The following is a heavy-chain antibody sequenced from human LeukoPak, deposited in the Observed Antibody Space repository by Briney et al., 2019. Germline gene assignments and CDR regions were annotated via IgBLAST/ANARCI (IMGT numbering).Heavy chain of an antibody. V-gene: IGHV4-39*01. Sequence: PSETLSLACSVSGASISSSNDYWGWIRQAPGEGLEWIGSITYDGSAHYNPSLMSRATILVDTSKNQFSLKLSSVTAADAAMYYCARQFATASADTRGYFDFWGQGTVVTVSS. D-gene: IGHD2-2*01. CDR2: ITYDGSA. J-gene: IGHJ4*02. CDR1: GASISSSNDY. CDR3: ARQFATASADTRGYFDF.